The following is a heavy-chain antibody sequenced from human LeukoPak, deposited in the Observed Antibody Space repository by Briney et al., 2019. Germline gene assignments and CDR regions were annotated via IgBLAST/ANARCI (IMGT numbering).Heavy chain of an antibody. CDR1: GGSISSGSY. CDR3: ARRNYDVLTAYYTFDY. Sequence: SETLSLTCAVSGGSISSGSYWGWIRQPPGKGLEWIGTISRGGSTYYNPSLKSRVTISVDTSKNQFSLKLTSVTAADTVVYYCARRNYDVLTAYYTFDYWGRGTLVTVSS. J-gene: IGHJ4*02. CDR2: ISRGGST. V-gene: IGHV4-38-2*01. D-gene: IGHD3-9*01.